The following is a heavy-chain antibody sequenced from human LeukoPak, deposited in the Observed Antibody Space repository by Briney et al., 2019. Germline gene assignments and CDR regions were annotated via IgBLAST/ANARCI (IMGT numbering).Heavy chain of an antibody. CDR2: IYFSGST. CDR1: GISIRNGNYY. Sequence: YPSETLSLTCTVSGISIRNGNYYWSWIRQPPGKGLEWIGNIYFSGSTDYNPSLRSRVSISVDMSKNQFSLNLSSVTAADTAVYYCARDRNSGYEFDYWGQGTLVTVSS. D-gene: IGHD5-12*01. CDR3: ARDRNSGYEFDY. J-gene: IGHJ4*02. V-gene: IGHV4-30-4*01.